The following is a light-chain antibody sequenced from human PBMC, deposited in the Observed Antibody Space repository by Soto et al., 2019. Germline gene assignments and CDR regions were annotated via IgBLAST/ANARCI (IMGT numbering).Light chain of an antibody. J-gene: IGLJ1*01. CDR3: VSYTARSSHV. Sequence: QSVLTQPASVSGSPGQSITVSCTGTSSDIGGYIFVSWYQQHPGKAPKLMIYDINNRPSGVSKRFSGSKSGNTASLTISGLQAEDEADYYCVSYTARSSHVFGTGTQLTVL. CDR2: DIN. V-gene: IGLV2-14*01. CDR1: SSDIGGYIF.